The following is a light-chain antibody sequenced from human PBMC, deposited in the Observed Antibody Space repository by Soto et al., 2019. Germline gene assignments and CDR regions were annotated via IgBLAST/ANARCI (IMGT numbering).Light chain of an antibody. V-gene: IGKV3-20*01. CDR1: QSVSSSY. J-gene: IGKJ4*01. CDR2: GAS. Sequence: EIVLTQSPGTLSLSPGGRATLSCRASQSVSSSYLAWYQQKPGQAPRLLIYGASSRATGIPDRFSGSGSGTDFTLTISRLEPEDFAVYYCQQSHTFGGGTKVDIK. CDR3: QQSHT.